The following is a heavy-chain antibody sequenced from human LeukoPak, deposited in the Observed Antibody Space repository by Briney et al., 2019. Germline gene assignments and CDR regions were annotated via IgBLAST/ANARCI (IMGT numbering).Heavy chain of an antibody. D-gene: IGHD4-11*01. CDR3: ARDLDYSTGFDY. CDR2: ISSTGTYI. CDR1: GFXFSSSTFGSYT. J-gene: IGHJ4*02. V-gene: IGHV3-21*01. Sequence: GGSLRLSCAASGFXFSSSTFGSYTMNWVRQGPGKGLEWVSSISSTGTYIYYTDPVKGRFTISRDIANSLLYLQMNSLRADDTAVYYCARDLDYSTGFDYWGQGTLVTVSS.